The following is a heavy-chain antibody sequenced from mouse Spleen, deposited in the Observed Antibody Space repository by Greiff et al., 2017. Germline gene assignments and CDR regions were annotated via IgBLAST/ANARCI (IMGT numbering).Heavy chain of an antibody. CDR3: ARWGIYYDPYWYFDV. J-gene: IGHJ1*01. CDR2: INPNNGGT. CDR1: GYTFTDYY. Sequence: EVQLQQSGPELVKPGASVKISCKASGYTFTDYYMNWVKQSHGKSLEWIGDINPNNGGTSYNQKFKGKATLTVDKSSSTAYMELRSLTSEDSAVYYCARWGIYYDPYWYFDVWGAGTTVTVSS. D-gene: IGHD2-4*01. V-gene: IGHV1-26*01.